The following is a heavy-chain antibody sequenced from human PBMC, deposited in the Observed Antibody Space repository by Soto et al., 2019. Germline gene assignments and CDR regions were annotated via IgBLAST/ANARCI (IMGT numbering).Heavy chain of an antibody. Sequence: QVQLVQSGAEVKNPGASVTVSCRASGYTFTSYYINWLRQAPGQGLEWMAIINPNGGSTNYAQRFQGRVTVTRDTSTSIVYMELSSLRSEDTAVYYCSRGLGSGDYWGQGTLVTVSS. J-gene: IGHJ4*02. CDR2: INPNGGST. CDR3: SRGLGSGDY. D-gene: IGHD3-10*01. V-gene: IGHV1-46*03. CDR1: GYTFTSYY.